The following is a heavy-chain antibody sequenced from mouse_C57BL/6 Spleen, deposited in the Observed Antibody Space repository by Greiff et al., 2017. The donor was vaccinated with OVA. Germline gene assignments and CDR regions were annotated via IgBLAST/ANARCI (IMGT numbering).Heavy chain of an antibody. D-gene: IGHD2-1*01. V-gene: IGHV3-6*01. J-gene: IGHJ3*01. CDR1: GYSITSGYY. CDR2: ISYDGSN. Sequence: ESGPGLVKPSQSLSLTCSVTGYSITSGYYWNWIRQFPGNKLEWMGYISYDGSNNYNPSLKNRISITRDTSKNQFFLKLNSVTTEDTATYYCAREGGNYPFAYWGQGTLVTVSA. CDR3: AREGGNYPFAY.